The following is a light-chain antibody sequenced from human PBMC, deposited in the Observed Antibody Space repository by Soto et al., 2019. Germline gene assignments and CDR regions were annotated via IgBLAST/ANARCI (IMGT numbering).Light chain of an antibody. CDR2: STD. J-gene: IGLJ2*01. Sequence: QAVVTQEPSLTVSPGGTVTLTCASNIGAVTSGHYTNWLQQKPGQAPRALIYSTDTKHSWTPARFSGSLLGGKAALTLSGAQPVDEADYYCFIYYGGAVLFGGGTKLTVL. CDR3: FIYYGGAVL. CDR1: IGAVTSGHY. V-gene: IGLV7-43*01.